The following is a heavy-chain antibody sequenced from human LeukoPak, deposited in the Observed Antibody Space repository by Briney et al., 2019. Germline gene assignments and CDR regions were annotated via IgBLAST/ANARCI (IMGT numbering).Heavy chain of an antibody. CDR1: GFTFSSYA. J-gene: IGHJ4*02. CDR2: ISGSGGST. Sequence: GGSLRLSCAASGFTFSSYAMSWVRQAPGKGLEWVSAISGSGGSTYYADSVKGRFTISRDNSKNTLYLQMNSLRAEDTAVYYCAKAGSGYSSRWYRDYFDYWGQGTLVTVSS. CDR3: AKAGSGYSSRWYRDYFDY. V-gene: IGHV3-23*01. D-gene: IGHD6-13*01.